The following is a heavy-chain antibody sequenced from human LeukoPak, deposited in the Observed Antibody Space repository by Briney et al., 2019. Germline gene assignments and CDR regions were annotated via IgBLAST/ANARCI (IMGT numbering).Heavy chain of an antibody. Sequence: SETLSLTCAVSGGSISSGGYSLSWIRQPPGKGLEWIVYIYHSGSTYYNPSLKSRVTISVDRSKNQFSLKLSSVTAADTAVYYCARGIVVVPAAIPGNWFDPWGQGTLVTVSS. CDR2: IYHSGST. CDR1: GGSISSGGYS. J-gene: IGHJ5*02. CDR3: ARGIVVVPAAIPGNWFDP. V-gene: IGHV4-30-2*01. D-gene: IGHD2-2*01.